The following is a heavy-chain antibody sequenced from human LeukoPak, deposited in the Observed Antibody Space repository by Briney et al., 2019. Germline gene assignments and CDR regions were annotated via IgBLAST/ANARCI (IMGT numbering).Heavy chain of an antibody. CDR3: ARSNGDYGFQTMDV. CDR1: GYTFTSYY. CDR2: INPSGGST. D-gene: IGHD4-17*01. J-gene: IGHJ6*03. Sequence: ASVKVSCKASGYTFTSYYMHWVRQAPGQGLEWMGIINPSGGSTSYAQKFQGRVTITADESTSTAYMELSSLRSEDTAVYYCARSNGDYGFQTMDVWGKGTTVTISS. V-gene: IGHV1-46*01.